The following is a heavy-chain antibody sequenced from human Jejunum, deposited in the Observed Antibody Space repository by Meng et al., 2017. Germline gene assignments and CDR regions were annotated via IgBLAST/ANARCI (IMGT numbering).Heavy chain of an antibody. CDR3: ARDHYYDGSDLRRGVMDV. D-gene: IGHD3-22*01. V-gene: IGHV3-30*04. Sequence: GESLKISCAASGFTFSRYSMHWVRQAPGKGLEWVALISYDGNTKYYADSVKGRFTISRDNSKNTMYLEMSNLRTEDTALYYCARDHYYDGSDLRRGVMDVWGQGTTVTVSS. CDR1: GFTFSRYS. CDR2: ISYDGNTK. J-gene: IGHJ6*02.